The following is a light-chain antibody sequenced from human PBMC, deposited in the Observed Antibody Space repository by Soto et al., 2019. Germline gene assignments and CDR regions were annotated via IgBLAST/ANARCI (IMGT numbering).Light chain of an antibody. CDR2: GNS. J-gene: IGLJ3*02. V-gene: IGLV1-40*01. Sequence: QSVLTQPPSVSGAPGQRVTISCTGSSSNIGAGYGVHWYQQLPGTAPKLLIYGNSNRPSGVPDRFSGSKSGTSASLAITGLQAEDDADYYCQSYDSSLSGWVLGGATKVTVL. CDR3: QSYDSSLSGWV. CDR1: SSNIGAGYG.